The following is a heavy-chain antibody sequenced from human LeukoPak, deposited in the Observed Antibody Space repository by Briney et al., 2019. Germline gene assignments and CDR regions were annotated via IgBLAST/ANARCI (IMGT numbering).Heavy chain of an antibody. V-gene: IGHV3-30*18. CDR1: GVALSPYG. D-gene: IGHD3-10*01. CDR2: ISYEGGTQ. CDR3: AKEGTPHVSTWYDL. J-gene: IGHJ5*02. Sequence: GGSLRLSCAASGVALSPYGMHWVRQAPGKGLEWVAVISYEGGTQHYADSVKGRFIISRGNPRNTLYLQMSILRTEDTAVYYCAKEGTPHVSTWYDLWGQGTQVIVSS.